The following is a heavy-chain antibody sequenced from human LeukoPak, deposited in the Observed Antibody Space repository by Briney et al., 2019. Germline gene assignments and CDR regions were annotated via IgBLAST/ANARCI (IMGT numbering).Heavy chain of an antibody. D-gene: IGHD6-13*01. CDR2: INHSGST. CDR3: ARDQQQLEYFDY. Sequence: SETLSLTCAVYGGSFSGYYWSWIRQPPGKGLEWIGEINHSGSTNYNPSLKSRVTISVDTSKNQFSLKLSSVTAADTAVYYCARDQQQLEYFDYWGQGTLVTVSS. V-gene: IGHV4-34*01. J-gene: IGHJ4*02. CDR1: GGSFSGYY.